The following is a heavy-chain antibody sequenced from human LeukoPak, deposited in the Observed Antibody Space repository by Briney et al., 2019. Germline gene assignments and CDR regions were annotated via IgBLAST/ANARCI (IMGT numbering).Heavy chain of an antibody. D-gene: IGHD3-22*01. CDR1: GFTFDDYV. V-gene: IGHV3-9*01. CDR3: AKSSGYYQDAFDI. Sequence: GRSLRLSCVASGFTFDDYVMHWVRQAPGKGLEWVSSISWNSGSKDYADSVEGRFTISRDNSKNTLYLQMNSLRAEDTAVYYCAKSSGYYQDAFDIWGQGTMVTVSS. CDR2: ISWNSGSK. J-gene: IGHJ3*02.